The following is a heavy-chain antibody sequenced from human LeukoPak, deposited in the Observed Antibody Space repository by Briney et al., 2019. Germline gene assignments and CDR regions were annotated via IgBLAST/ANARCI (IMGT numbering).Heavy chain of an antibody. CDR2: INTNTGNP. J-gene: IGHJ5*02. D-gene: IGHD3-22*01. CDR3: ARDLESPRLITMIVVAGFDP. V-gene: IGHV7-4-1*02. Sequence: AASVKVSCKASGYTFTGYYMHWVRQAPGQGLEWMGWINTNTGNPTYAQGFTGRFVFSLDTSVSTAYLQISSLKAEDTAVYYCARDLESPRLITMIVVAGFDPWGQGTLVTVSS. CDR1: GYTFTGYY.